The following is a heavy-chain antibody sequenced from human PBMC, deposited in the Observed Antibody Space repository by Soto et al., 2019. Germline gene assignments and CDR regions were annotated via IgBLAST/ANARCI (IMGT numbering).Heavy chain of an antibody. CDR3: VMDHPTPGLYFDY. V-gene: IGHV3-7*04. CDR2: INQDGSEK. J-gene: IGHJ4*02. CDR1: GFTFNSHW. Sequence: EVQLVESGGGLVQPGGSLRLSCAASGFTFNSHWMSWVRQAPGKGLEWVANINQDGSEKYYVDSVEGRFTISRDNGKNSLYLQMNSLRAEDTAVYYCVMDHPTPGLYFDYWGQGSLVTVSS. D-gene: IGHD2-8*02.